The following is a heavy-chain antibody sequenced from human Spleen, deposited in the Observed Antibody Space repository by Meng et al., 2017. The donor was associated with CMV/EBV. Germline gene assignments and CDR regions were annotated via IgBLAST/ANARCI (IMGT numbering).Heavy chain of an antibody. CDR1: AFSFSSYG. J-gene: IGHJ6*02. Sequence: GGSLRLSCAASAFSFSSYGMHWVRQGPGRGLEWAAFIRYDGSNECYADSVKGRFTISRDNSKNTLYLQMNSLRVEDTAVYYCAKDLIGAVSGNFYYYYGMDLWGQGTTVTVSS. CDR2: IRYDGSNE. V-gene: IGHV3-30*02. CDR3: AKDLIGAVSGNFYYYYGMDL. D-gene: IGHD6-19*01.